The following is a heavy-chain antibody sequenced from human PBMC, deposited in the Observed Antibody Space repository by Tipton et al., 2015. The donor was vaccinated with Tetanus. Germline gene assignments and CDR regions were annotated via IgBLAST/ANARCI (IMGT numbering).Heavy chain of an antibody. V-gene: IGHV4-4*07. CDR1: RGPISSYY. J-gene: IGHJ4*02. Sequence: PGLVKPSETLSLTCTVSRGPISSYYWSWIRQPAGKGLEWIGHISNGNTDYVPSLKGRLTLSADTSKNQISLNLRSVTAADAGIYFCARGITDGYNRRFDYWGQGTLVAVSS. CDR3: ARGITDGYNRRFDY. CDR2: ISNGNT. D-gene: IGHD5-24*01.